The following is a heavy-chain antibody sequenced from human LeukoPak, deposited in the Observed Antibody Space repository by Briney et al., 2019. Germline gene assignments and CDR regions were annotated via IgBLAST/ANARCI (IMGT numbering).Heavy chain of an antibody. J-gene: IGHJ4*02. D-gene: IGHD1-26*01. CDR1: GGSISSTSYY. Sequence: SETLSLTCTVSGGSISSTSYYWGWIRQPPGKGLEWIGSISYSGGSTYYNPSLKSRVTFSVDTSKNQFSLKLSSVTAADTSLYYCARTSKVGATHYFDYWGQGTLVTVSS. CDR3: ARTSKVGATHYFDY. CDR2: ISYSGGST. V-gene: IGHV4-39*01.